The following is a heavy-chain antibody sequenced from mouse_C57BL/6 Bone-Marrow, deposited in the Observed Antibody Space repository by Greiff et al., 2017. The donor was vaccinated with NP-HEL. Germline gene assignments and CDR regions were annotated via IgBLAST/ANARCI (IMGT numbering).Heavy chain of an antibody. V-gene: IGHV1-64*01. CDR2: IHPNSGST. CDR1: GYTFTSYW. D-gene: IGHD1-1*01. Sequence: QVQLKQPGAELVKPGASVKLSCKASGYTFTSYWMHWVKQRPGQGLEWIGMIHPNSGSTNYNEKFKSKATLTVDKSSSTAYMQLSSLTSEDSAVYYCAPWYYGSSHWYFDVWGTGTTVTVSS. CDR3: APWYYGSSHWYFDV. J-gene: IGHJ1*03.